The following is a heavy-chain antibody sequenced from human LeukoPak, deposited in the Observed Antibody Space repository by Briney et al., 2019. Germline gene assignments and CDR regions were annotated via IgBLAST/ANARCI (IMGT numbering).Heavy chain of an antibody. Sequence: VASVKVSCKASGGTFSSYAISWVRQAPGQGLEWMGGIIPIFGTANYAQKFQGRVTITTDESTSTAYMELSSLRSEDTAVYYCARSHVVVVPAAIGGGFDYWGQGTLVTVSS. CDR1: GGTFSSYA. J-gene: IGHJ4*02. CDR2: IIPIFGTA. CDR3: ARSHVVVVPAAIGGGFDY. V-gene: IGHV1-69*05. D-gene: IGHD2-2*02.